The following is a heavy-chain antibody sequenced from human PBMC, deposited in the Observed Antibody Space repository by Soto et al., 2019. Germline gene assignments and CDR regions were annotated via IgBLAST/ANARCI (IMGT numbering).Heavy chain of an antibody. V-gene: IGHV3-64D*08. CDR2: ISSNGGST. J-gene: IGHJ5*02. Sequence: PGGPLRLPCSASGFTFSSYAMHWVRQAPGKGLEYVSAISSNGGSTYYADSVKGRFTISRDNSKNTLYLQMSSLRAEDTAVYYCVKGYRPNSSRWYVHWGQGTLVTVSS. D-gene: IGHD6-13*01. CDR1: GFTFSSYA. CDR3: VKGYRPNSSRWYVH.